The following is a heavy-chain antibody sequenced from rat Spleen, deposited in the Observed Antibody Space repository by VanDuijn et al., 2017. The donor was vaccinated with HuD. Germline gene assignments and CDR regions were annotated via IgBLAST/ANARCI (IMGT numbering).Heavy chain of an antibody. CDR2: ISNTGGSI. V-gene: IGHV5-20*01. CDR1: GFTFDDYH. CDR3: TRDRILRSTGFDY. Sequence: EVQLVESGGGLVQPGRSLKLSCAASGFTFDDYHMAWVRQAPTKGLEWVASISNTGGSIYYPDSVKGRFTISRHNTQNTLYLQMDSLRSEDTATYYCTRDRILRSTGFDYWGQGVMVTVSS. D-gene: IGHD1-6*01. J-gene: IGHJ2*01.